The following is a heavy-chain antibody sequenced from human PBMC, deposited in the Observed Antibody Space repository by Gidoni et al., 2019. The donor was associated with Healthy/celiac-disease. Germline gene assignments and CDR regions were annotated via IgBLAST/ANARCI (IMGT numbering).Heavy chain of an antibody. CDR1: GGTFSSYT. Sequence: SCKASGGTFSSYTISWVRQAPGQGLEWMGRIIPILGIANYAQKFQGRVTITADKSTSTAYMELSSLRSEDTAVYYCASNYYDSSGYYYFDYWGQGTLVTVSS. CDR3: ASNYYDSSGYYYFDY. V-gene: IGHV1-69*02. CDR2: IIPILGIA. D-gene: IGHD3-22*01. J-gene: IGHJ4*02.